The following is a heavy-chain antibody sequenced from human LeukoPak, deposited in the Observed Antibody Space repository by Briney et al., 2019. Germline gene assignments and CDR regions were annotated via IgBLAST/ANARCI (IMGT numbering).Heavy chain of an antibody. CDR3: ARGGGGNNRDY. CDR1: GFTVSSSY. CDR2: IYSGGTT. V-gene: IGHV3-66*02. J-gene: IGHJ4*02. D-gene: IGHD1/OR15-1a*01. Sequence: GGSLRLSCAASGFTVSSSYMSWVRQAPGKGLEWVSVIYSGGTTYYADSVKGRFTISRDNSKNTLYLQMNSLRVEDTAVYYCARGGGGNNRDYWGRETLVTVSS.